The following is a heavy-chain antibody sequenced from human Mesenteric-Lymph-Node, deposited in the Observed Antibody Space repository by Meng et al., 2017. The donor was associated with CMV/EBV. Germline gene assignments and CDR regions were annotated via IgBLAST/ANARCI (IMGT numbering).Heavy chain of an antibody. Sequence: GESLKISCAASGFTFSRYWMDWVRQAPGKGLVWVSRINSDGSTTTYVDSVKGRFTISRDNAKNTVYLEMNSLRAEDTAVYYCAREERLALPDYYGMDVWGQGTTVTVSS. CDR1: GFTFSRYW. D-gene: IGHD3-3*02. V-gene: IGHV3-74*01. CDR3: AREERLALPDYYGMDV. J-gene: IGHJ6*02. CDR2: INSDGSTT.